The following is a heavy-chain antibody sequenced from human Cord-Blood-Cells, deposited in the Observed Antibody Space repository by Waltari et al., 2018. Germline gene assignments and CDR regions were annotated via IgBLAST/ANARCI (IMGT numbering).Heavy chain of an antibody. CDR1: GGTFSSYA. J-gene: IGHJ3*02. CDR2: IIPIFGTA. D-gene: IGHD3-22*01. CDR3: ARGCYYYDSIGYAFDI. V-gene: IGHV1-69*01. Sequence: QVQLVQSGAEVKKPGSSVKVSCKASGGTFSSYAISWVRQAPGQWLEWMGGIIPIFGTANYAQKFQGRVTITADESTSTAYMELSSLRSEDTAVYYCARGCYYYDSIGYAFDIWGQGTMVTVSS.